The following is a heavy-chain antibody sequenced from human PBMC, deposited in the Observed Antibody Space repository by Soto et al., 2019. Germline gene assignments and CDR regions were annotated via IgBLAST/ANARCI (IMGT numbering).Heavy chain of an antibody. V-gene: IGHV3-30-3*01. J-gene: IGHJ3*01. CDR2: ISYDGSNK. CDR3: ARDVGSVAAHQGSAFDV. Sequence: GGSLRLSCAASGFTFSSYAMNWVRQAPGKGLEWVAAISYDGSNKYYADSVKGRFTISRDNSKNTLYLQMDSLRAEDTAVYNCARDVGSVAAHQGSAFDVWGQGTMVTVSS. CDR1: GFTFSSYA. D-gene: IGHD2-15*01.